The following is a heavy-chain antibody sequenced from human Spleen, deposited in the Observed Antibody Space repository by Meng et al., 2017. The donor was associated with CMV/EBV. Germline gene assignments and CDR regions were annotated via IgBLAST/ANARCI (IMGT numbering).Heavy chain of an antibody. CDR3: ARDQSAYYDFWGGHNNDAFDF. CDR2: ITANNNSI. V-gene: IGHV3-21*06. J-gene: IGHJ3*01. Sequence: SYSMNWVRKAPGKGLEWVAYITANNNSIYYADSGKGRFTISRDNAKNSLYLQMNSLRAEDTAVYYCARDQSAYYDFWGGHNNDAFDFWGQGTMVTVSS. D-gene: IGHD3-3*01. CDR1: SYS.